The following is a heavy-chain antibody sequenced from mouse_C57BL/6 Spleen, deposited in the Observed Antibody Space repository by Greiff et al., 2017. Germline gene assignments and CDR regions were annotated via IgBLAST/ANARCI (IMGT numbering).Heavy chain of an antibody. CDR1: GYTFTSYT. CDR3: ARGWLLQYYFDY. V-gene: IGHV1-4*01. D-gene: IGHD2-3*01. CDR2: INPSSGYT. J-gene: IGHJ2*01. Sequence: QVQLQQSGAELARPGASVKMSCKASGYTFTSYTMHWVKQRPGQGLEWIGYINPSSGYTKYNQKFKDKATLTADKSSSTAYMQLSSLTSEDSAVYYCARGWLLQYYFDYWGQGTTLTVSS.